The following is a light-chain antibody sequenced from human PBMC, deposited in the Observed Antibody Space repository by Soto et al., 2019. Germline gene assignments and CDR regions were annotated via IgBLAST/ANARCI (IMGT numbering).Light chain of an antibody. Sequence: DIQMTQSPSSLSASVGDRVTIACRASQDIGSDLGWYQQAPGEAPKRLIYAASSLQSGVPSRFSGSGSGTEFTLTISSLQPEDFATYYCLQHKSYLWTFGQGTKVDIK. V-gene: IGKV1-17*01. CDR3: LQHKSYLWT. J-gene: IGKJ1*01. CDR1: QDIGSD. CDR2: AAS.